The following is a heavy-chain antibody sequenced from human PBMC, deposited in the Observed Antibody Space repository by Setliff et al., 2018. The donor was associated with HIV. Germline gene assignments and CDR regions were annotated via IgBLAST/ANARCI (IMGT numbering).Heavy chain of an antibody. V-gene: IGHV4-4*07. CDR3: ARGQGAMVTYYFDY. J-gene: IGHJ4*02. CDR2: LYTSGTT. CDR1: GGSFSAYS. D-gene: IGHD5-18*01. Sequence: SETLSLTCAVFGGSFSAYSWNWIRQPAGKGLEWIGHLYTSGTTNYSPSLKSRVAISVDTSKNQFSLKLSSVTAADTAVYYCARGQGAMVTYYFDYWGQGTLVTVSS.